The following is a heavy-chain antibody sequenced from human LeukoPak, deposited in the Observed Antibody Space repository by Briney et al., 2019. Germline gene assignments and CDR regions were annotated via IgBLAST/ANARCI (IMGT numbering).Heavy chain of an antibody. D-gene: IGHD3-10*01. CDR3: AKDLYTYYYGSGAQRGYYFDY. CDR1: GFTFRKGW. Sequence: GGSLRLSCAASGFTFRKGWMSWVRQAPGKGLEWVSAISGSGGSTYYADSVKGRFTISRDNSKNTLYLQMNSLRAEDTAVYYCAKDLYTYYYGSGAQRGYYFDYWGQGTLVTVSS. J-gene: IGHJ4*02. V-gene: IGHV3-23*01. CDR2: ISGSGGST.